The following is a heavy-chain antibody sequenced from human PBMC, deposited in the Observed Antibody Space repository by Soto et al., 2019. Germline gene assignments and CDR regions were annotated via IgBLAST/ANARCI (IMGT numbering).Heavy chain of an antibody. V-gene: IGHV4-59*01. D-gene: IGHD4-17*01. CDR2: VSYSGGT. J-gene: IGHJ3*02. CDR1: GGSISSYY. Sequence: SETLSLTCTVSGGSISSYYWSWIRKPPGKGLEWLGHVSYSGGTNYNPSLRSRVTMSVDTSNHQFSLKLNSVTSADTAVYYCARDLRPDAFEIWGQGTMVTVSS. CDR3: ARDLRPDAFEI.